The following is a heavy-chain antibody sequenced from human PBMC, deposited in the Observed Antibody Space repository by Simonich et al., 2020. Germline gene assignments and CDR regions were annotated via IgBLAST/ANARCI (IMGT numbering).Heavy chain of an antibody. Sequence: QVQLQESGPGLVKPSETLSLTCAVSGYSISSGDYWGWIRQPPGKGLEWIGSIYHSGSTNYNPSLKSLVTISVDTSKNQFSLELSSVTAADTAVYYCARGPYFDYWGQGTLVTVSS. J-gene: IGHJ4*02. CDR1: GYSISSGDY. CDR2: IYHSGST. V-gene: IGHV4-38-2*01. CDR3: ARGPYFDY.